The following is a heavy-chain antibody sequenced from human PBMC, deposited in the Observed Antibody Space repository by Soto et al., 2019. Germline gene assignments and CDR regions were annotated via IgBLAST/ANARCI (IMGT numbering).Heavy chain of an antibody. D-gene: IGHD1-1*01. V-gene: IGHV3-66*01. CDR2: IYAAGST. J-gene: IGHJ3*02. Sequence: EVQLVESGGGLVQPGGSLRLSCAASGFTVSGNYMSWVRQAPGQGLEWVSVIYAAGSTYYIDSVNGRFTISRDNSKNTLYLQMNSLRAEDTAVYYCASDIFKTGATGAFDIWGQGTRVTVSS. CDR3: ASDIFKTGATGAFDI. CDR1: GFTVSGNY.